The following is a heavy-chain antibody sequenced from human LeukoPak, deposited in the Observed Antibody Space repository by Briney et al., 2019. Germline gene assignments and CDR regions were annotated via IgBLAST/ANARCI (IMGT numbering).Heavy chain of an antibody. Sequence: GGSLRLSCAASGFTFSSYSMNWVRQAPGKGLEWVSAISGSGGSTYYADSVKGRFTISRDNSKNTLYLQMNSLRAEDTAVYYCAKADTAMGIYDYWGQGTLVTVSS. CDR2: ISGSGGST. CDR3: AKADTAMGIYDY. V-gene: IGHV3-23*01. CDR1: GFTFSSYS. D-gene: IGHD5-18*01. J-gene: IGHJ4*02.